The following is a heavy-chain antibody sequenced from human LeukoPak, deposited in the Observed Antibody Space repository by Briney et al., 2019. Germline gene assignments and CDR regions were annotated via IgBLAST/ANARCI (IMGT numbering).Heavy chain of an antibody. V-gene: IGHV3-7*01. J-gene: IGHJ5*02. Sequence: PGGSLRLSCAASGFTFSSYWMSWVRQAPGKGLEWVANIKQDGSEKYYVDSVKGRFTISRDNAKNSLYLQMNSLRAEDTAVYYCARVEYYYDSSGYCDHWGQGTLVTVSS. CDR2: IKQDGSEK. CDR3: ARVEYYYDSSGYCDH. D-gene: IGHD3-22*01. CDR1: GFTFSSYW.